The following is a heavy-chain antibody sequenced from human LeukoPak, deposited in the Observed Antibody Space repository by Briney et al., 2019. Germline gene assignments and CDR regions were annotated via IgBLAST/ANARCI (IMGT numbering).Heavy chain of an antibody. J-gene: IGHJ4*02. CDR2: IYYSGST. D-gene: IGHD1-26*01. Sequence: SETLSLTCTVSGGSISSSSYYWGWIRQPPGKGLEWIGSIYYSGSTYYNPSLKSRVTISVDTSKNQFSLKLSSVTAADTAVYYCARIRYSGSYFVVSGQRGDFDYWGQGTLVTVSS. V-gene: IGHV4-39*07. CDR1: GGSISSSSYY. CDR3: ARIRYSGSYFVVSGQRGDFDY.